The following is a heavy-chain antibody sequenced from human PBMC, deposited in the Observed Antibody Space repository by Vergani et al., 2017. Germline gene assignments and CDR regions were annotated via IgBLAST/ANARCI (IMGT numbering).Heavy chain of an antibody. Sequence: QVQLVESGGGLVKPGGSLRLSCAASGFTFSDYYMSWIRQAPGKGLEWVSYISSSGGSTYYADSVKGRFTISRDNSKNTLYLQMNSLRDEDTAVYYCAKEHYYGSGSSWFDPWGQGTLVTVSS. CDR1: GFTFSDYY. J-gene: IGHJ5*02. D-gene: IGHD3-10*01. CDR3: AKEHYYGSGSSWFDP. V-gene: IGHV3-11*01. CDR2: ISSSGGST.